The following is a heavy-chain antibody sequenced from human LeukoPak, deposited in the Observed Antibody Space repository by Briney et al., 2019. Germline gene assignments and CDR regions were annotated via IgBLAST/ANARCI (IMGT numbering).Heavy chain of an antibody. CDR3: AIAGSSSWYSMDV. Sequence: GESLRLSCAASGFTFSSYWMHWVRQAPGKGLVWVSRINSDGGTTNYADSVKGRFTISRDNAKNTLYLQMNSLRAEDTAVYYCAIAGSSSWYSMDVWGQGTTVTVSS. J-gene: IGHJ6*02. V-gene: IGHV3-74*01. D-gene: IGHD6-13*01. CDR2: INSDGGTT. CDR1: GFTFSSYW.